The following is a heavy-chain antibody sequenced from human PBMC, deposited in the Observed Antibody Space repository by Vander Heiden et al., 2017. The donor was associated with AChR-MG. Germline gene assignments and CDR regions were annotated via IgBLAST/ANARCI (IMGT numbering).Heavy chain of an antibody. V-gene: IGHV3-21*01. CDR1: GFTFSSHG. CDR3: ASSLGVFSGYDSGRNDY. D-gene: IGHD5-12*01. Sequence: EVQLVESGGGLVKPGGSLRLSCAASGFTFSSHGMNWVRQAPGKGLEWVSSISSSSSYIYYADSVKGRFTISRDNAKNSLYLQMNSLRAEDTAVYYCASSLGVFSGYDSGRNDYWGQGTLVTVSS. J-gene: IGHJ4*02. CDR2: ISSSSSYI.